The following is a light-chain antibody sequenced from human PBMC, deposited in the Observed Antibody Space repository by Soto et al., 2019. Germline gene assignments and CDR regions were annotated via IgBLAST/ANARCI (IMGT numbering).Light chain of an antibody. CDR3: QQFSSYPLT. CDR2: GAS. J-gene: IGKJ4*01. CDR1: QSVSSGY. V-gene: IGKV3-20*01. Sequence: ENVLTQSPGTLSLSPGERATLSCRASQSVSSGYLAWYQQKPGQAPRLLIYGASTRATGIPDRFSGSGSGTDFTLTISRLEPEDFAVYYCQQFSSYPLTFGGGTKVEIK.